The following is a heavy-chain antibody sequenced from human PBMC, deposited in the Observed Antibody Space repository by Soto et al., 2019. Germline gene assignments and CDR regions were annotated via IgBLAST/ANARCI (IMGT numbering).Heavy chain of an antibody. V-gene: IGHV4-39*01. CDR1: GNSISNSRFY. D-gene: IGHD3-22*01. CDR3: ARDFFDSSDYTTNWFDP. CDR2: IYHTGNA. J-gene: IGHJ5*02. Sequence: PSETLSLTCSVSGNSISNSRFYWAWIRQPPGEGLEWIWSIYHTGNAYYNPSLKSRVTISVDTSKNQFSLKLTSLTAADAALYFCARDFFDSSDYTTNWFDPWGQGTLVTVSS.